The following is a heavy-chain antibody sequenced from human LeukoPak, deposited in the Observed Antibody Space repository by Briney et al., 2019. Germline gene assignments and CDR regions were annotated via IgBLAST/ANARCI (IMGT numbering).Heavy chain of an antibody. CDR2: MNPNSGNT. Sequence: ASVKVSCKASGYTFTSYDIKWVRQATGQGLEWMVWMNPNSGNTGYAQKFQGRVTITRNTSISAAYMELSSLRSEDTAVYYCARGTAHTIFGVVMDRNAFDIWGQGTMVTVSS. D-gene: IGHD3-3*01. J-gene: IGHJ3*02. V-gene: IGHV1-8*03. CDR1: GYTFTSYD. CDR3: ARGTAHTIFGVVMDRNAFDI.